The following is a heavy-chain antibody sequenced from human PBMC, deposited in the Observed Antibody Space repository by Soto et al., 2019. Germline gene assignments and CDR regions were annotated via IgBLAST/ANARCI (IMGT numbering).Heavy chain of an antibody. Sequence: PSETLSLTCTVSGGSISSGGYYWSWIRQHPGKGLEWIGYIYYSGSTHYNPSLKSRVTISVDTSKNQFSLKLSSVTAADTAVYYCARGGWIYLLDYWGQGTLVTVSS. D-gene: IGHD1-26*01. J-gene: IGHJ4*02. CDR3: ARGGWIYLLDY. V-gene: IGHV4-31*02. CDR1: GGSISSGGYY. CDR2: IYYSGST.